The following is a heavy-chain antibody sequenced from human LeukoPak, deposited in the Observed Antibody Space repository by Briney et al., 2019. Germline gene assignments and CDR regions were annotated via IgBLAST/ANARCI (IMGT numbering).Heavy chain of an antibody. V-gene: IGHV3-9*01. J-gene: IGHJ6*02. D-gene: IGHD5-18*01. CDR3: AKDIERYSYDPYYYYGMDV. Sequence: GRSLRLSCAASGFTFDDYAMHWVRQAPGKGLEWVSGISWNSGSIGYADSVKGRFTISRDNAKNSLYLQMNGLRAEDTALYYCAKDIERYSYDPYYYYGMDVWGQGTTVTVSS. CDR1: GFTFDDYA. CDR2: ISWNSGSI.